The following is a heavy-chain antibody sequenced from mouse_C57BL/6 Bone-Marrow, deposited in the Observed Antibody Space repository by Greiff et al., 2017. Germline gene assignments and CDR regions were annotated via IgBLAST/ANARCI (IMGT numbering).Heavy chain of an antibody. V-gene: IGHV1-26*01. CDR3: ARFITTLPRYYFDY. Sequence: EVQLQQSGPELVKPGASVKISCKASGYTFTDYYMNWVKKSHGKSLEWIGDINTNNGGTSYNQKFKGQATLTVEKSSSTAYMELRRLTSEYSAVYYFARFITTLPRYYFDYWGQGTTLTVSS. CDR2: INTNNGGT. CDR1: GYTFTDYY. D-gene: IGHD1-1*01. J-gene: IGHJ2*01.